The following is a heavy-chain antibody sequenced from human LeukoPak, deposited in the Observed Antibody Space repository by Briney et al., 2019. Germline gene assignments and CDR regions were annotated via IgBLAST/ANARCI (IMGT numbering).Heavy chain of an antibody. Sequence: PSETLSLTCNVSGGSISSGGYYWSWIRQHPGKGLEWIGFISYSGSTYYNPSLNSRVTISVDTSKNQFSLKLSSVTAAYTAVYYCARTTYYYDNSAYYPNNFDYWGQGTLVTVSS. CDR1: GGSISSGGYY. V-gene: IGHV4-31*03. CDR3: ARTTYYYDNSAYYPNNFDY. D-gene: IGHD3-22*01. J-gene: IGHJ4*02. CDR2: ISYSGST.